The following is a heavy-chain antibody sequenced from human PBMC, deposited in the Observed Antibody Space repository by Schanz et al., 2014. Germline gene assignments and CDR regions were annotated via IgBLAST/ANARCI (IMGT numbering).Heavy chain of an antibody. CDR3: AKSYDTSGYSGFDY. Sequence: EVRLVESGGGLVQPGGSLRLSCAASGFTGSNNLMRWVRQAPGKGLEWVSIIYSGGSTFYADSVKGRFTISRDNSKNTLYLQMNSLRTEDTAVYFCAKSYDTSGYSGFDYWGQGTLVTVSS. CDR1: GFTGSNNL. CDR2: IYSGGST. J-gene: IGHJ4*02. D-gene: IGHD3-22*01. V-gene: IGHV3-66*01.